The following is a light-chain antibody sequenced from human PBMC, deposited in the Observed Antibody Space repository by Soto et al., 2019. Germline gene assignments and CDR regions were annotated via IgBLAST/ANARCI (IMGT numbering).Light chain of an antibody. CDR1: SSDVGGYNY. Sequence: QSVLTQPASVSGSPGQSITISCTGTSSDVGGYNYVSWYQQHPGKAPKLMIYEVSNRPSGVSNRFSGSKSGNTASLTISGVQAEDEADDYCSSYTSSSTLVVFGGGTKVTVL. CDR2: EVS. J-gene: IGLJ2*01. CDR3: SSYTSSSTLVV. V-gene: IGLV2-14*01.